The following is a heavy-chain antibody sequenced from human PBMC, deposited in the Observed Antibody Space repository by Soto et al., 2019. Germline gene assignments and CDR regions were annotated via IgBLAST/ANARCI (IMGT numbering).Heavy chain of an antibody. CDR3: ARDPPLSMIVVVGVDDF. J-gene: IGHJ4*02. Sequence: GGSLRLSCTVLGFTLTNENMNWVRQAPGKGLEWVSPISSRSTFINYADSVKGRFTISRDNDKGLVYLQMNSLRAEDTAVYYCARDPPLSMIVVVGVDDFWGQGTLVTVSS. D-gene: IGHD3-22*01. CDR1: GFTLTNEN. V-gene: IGHV3-21*06. CDR2: ISSRSTFI.